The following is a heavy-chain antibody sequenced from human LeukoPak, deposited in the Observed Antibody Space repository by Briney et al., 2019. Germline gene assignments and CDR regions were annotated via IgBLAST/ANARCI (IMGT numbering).Heavy chain of an antibody. Sequence: SQTLSLTCAVSGGSISSGGYSWSWLRQPPGTGLEWIGYIYHSGRTYYNPSLKSRVTISVDRSKNQFSLKLSSVTAADTAVYYCASSSTVTSASAEYFQHWGQGTLVTVSS. CDR2: IYHSGRT. V-gene: IGHV4-30-2*01. D-gene: IGHD4-17*01. CDR1: GGSISSGGYS. J-gene: IGHJ1*01. CDR3: ASSSTVTSASAEYFQH.